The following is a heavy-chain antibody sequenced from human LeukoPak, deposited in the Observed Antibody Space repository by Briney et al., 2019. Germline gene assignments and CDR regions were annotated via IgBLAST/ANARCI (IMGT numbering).Heavy chain of an antibody. CDR1: GFTFDDYA. D-gene: IGHD5-12*01. Sequence: PGGSLRLSCAASGFTFDDYAMHWVRQAPGKGLEWVSGISWNSGSIGYADSVKGRFTISRDNAKNSPYLQMNSLRAEDTALYYCAKEGEWLRAPFDYWGQGTLVTVSS. V-gene: IGHV3-9*01. CDR2: ISWNSGSI. J-gene: IGHJ4*02. CDR3: AKEGEWLRAPFDY.